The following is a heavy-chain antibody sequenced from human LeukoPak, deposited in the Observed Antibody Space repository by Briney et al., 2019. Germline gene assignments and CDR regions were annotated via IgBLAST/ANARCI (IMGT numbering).Heavy chain of an antibody. CDR1: GYTFASYG. CDR2: ISSNSDNT. Sequence: ASVTVSCKATGYTFASYGISWVRQAPGQGLEWMGWISSNSDNTNYAQKVQGRVTMTTDTSTSTAYMGLRNLRSDDTALYFCARDWGSIKVIADYWGQGTLVTVSS. J-gene: IGHJ4*02. D-gene: IGHD7-27*01. V-gene: IGHV1-18*01. CDR3: ARDWGSIKVIADY.